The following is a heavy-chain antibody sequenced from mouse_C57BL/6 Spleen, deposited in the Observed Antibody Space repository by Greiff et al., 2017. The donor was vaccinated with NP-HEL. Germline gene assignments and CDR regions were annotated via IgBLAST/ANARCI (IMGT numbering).Heavy chain of an antibody. J-gene: IGHJ4*01. CDR3: ARFLDGYSAMDY. Sequence: VQRVESGAELARPGASVKLSCKASGYTFTSYGISWVKQRTGQGLEWIGEIYPRSGNTYYNEKFKGKATLTADKSSSTAYMELRSLTSEDSAVYFCARFLDGYSAMDYWGQGTSVTVSS. V-gene: IGHV1-81*01. CDR1: GYTFTSYG. CDR2: IYPRSGNT. D-gene: IGHD2-3*01.